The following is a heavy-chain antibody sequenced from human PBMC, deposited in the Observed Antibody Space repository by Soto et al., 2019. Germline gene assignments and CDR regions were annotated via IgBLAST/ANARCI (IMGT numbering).Heavy chain of an antibody. CDR3: ARDRRDSGYDLTFHLMFDY. CDR2: IWYDGSNK. Sequence: PGGSLRLSCAASGFTFSSYGMHWVRQAPGKGLEWVAVIWYDGSNKYYADSVKGRFTISRDNSKNTLYLQMNSLRAEDTAVYYCARDRRDSGYDLTFHLMFDYWGQGTLVTVSS. V-gene: IGHV3-33*01. J-gene: IGHJ4*02. CDR1: GFTFSSYG. D-gene: IGHD5-12*01.